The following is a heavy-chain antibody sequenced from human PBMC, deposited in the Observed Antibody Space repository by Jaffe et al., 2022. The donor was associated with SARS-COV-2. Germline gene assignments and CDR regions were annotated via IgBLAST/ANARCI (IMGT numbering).Heavy chain of an antibody. D-gene: IGHD5-12*01. CDR3: ARDQFHSSYE. J-gene: IGHJ4*02. Sequence: QLVESGGDLVQPGGSLRLSCAASGFIFSAHWMNWVRQTPIKGLEWVANINEDGSDENYVDSVKGRFTISRDNAKNSLYLEMNSLRAEDTAVYFCARDQFHSSYEWGQGTLVTVSS. CDR1: GFIFSAHW. V-gene: IGHV3-7*03. CDR2: INEDGSDE.